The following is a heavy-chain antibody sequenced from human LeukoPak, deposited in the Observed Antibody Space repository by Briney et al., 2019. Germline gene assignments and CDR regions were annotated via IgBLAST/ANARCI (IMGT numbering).Heavy chain of an antibody. J-gene: IGHJ6*03. CDR3: ARVPTLNYYGSGSYSRPRYYYYYMDV. V-gene: IGHV4-59*01. D-gene: IGHD3-10*01. CDR2: IYYSGST. CDR1: GGSISSYY. Sequence: SETLSLTCTVSGGSISSYYWSWIRQPPGKGLEWIGYIYYSGSTNYNPSLKSRVTISVDTSKNQFSLKLSSATAADTAVYYCARVPTLNYYGSGSYSRPRYYYYYMDVWGKGTTVTVSS.